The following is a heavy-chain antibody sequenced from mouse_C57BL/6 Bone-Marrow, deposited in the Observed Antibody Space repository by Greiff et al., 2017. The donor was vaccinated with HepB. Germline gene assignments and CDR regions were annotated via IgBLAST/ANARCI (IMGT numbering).Heavy chain of an antibody. V-gene: IGHV1-18*01. CDR2: INPNNGGT. J-gene: IGHJ2*01. CDR3: ARQSRVYYDYDEGDFDY. CDR1: GYTFTDYN. Sequence: VQLQQSGPELVKPGASVKIPCKASGYTFTDYNMDWVKQSHGKSLEWIGDINPNNGGTIYNQKFKGKATLTVDKSSSTAYMELRSLTSEDTAVYYCARQSRVYYDYDEGDFDYWGQGTTLTVSS. D-gene: IGHD2-4*01.